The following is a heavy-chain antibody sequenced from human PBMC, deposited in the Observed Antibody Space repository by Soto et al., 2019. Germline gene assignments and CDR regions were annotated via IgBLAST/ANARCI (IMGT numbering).Heavy chain of an antibody. J-gene: IGHJ4*02. CDR2: INPSGGST. D-gene: IGHD6-13*01. V-gene: IGHV1-46*01. CDR3: ARDLGPQYSSPDY. Sequence: XVKVSCKASGYTFTSYYMHWVRHAPGQGLEWMGIINPSGGSTSYAQKFQGRVTMTRDTSTSTVYMELSSLRSEDTAVYYCARDLGPQYSSPDYWGQGTLVTVSS. CDR1: GYTFTSYY.